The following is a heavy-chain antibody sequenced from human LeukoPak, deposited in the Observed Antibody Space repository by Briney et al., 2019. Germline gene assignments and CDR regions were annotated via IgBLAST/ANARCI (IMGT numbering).Heavy chain of an antibody. CDR2: ISWNSGSI. CDR1: GFTFDDYA. J-gene: IGHJ5*02. V-gene: IGHV3-9*01. D-gene: IGHD2-2*01. Sequence: GRSLRLSCAASGFTFDDYAMHWVRQAPGRGLGWVSGISWNSGSIGYADSVKGRFTISRDNAKNSLYLQVNSLRAEDTALYYCAKGSKVVPAGGWFDPWGQGTLVTVSS. CDR3: AKGSKVVPAGGWFDP.